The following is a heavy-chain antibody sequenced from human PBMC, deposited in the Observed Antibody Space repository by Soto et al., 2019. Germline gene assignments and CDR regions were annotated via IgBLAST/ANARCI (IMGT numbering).Heavy chain of an antibody. CDR1: GFSLSTSGVG. J-gene: IGHJ4*02. V-gene: IGHV2-5*02. CDR3: AHRNGYYYDTEGSDYYFDY. Sequence: QITLKESGPTLVKPTQTLTLTCTFSGFSLSTSGVGVGWIRQPPGKALEWLALIYWDDDKRYSPSLKSRLTITKDTSKNQVVLTMTNMDPVDTATYYCAHRNGYYYDTEGSDYYFDYWGQGTLVTVSS. D-gene: IGHD3-22*01. CDR2: IYWDDDK.